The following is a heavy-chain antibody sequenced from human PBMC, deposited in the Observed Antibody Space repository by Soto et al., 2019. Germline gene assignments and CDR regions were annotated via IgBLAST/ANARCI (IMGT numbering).Heavy chain of an antibody. J-gene: IGHJ4*02. V-gene: IGHV3-72*01. CDR3: ARGTVTTAGGDY. CDR2: TRNKANSYTT. Sequence: GGSLRLSCAASGFTFSDHYMDWVRQAPGKGLEWVGRTRNKANSYTTEYAASVKGRFTISRDDSKNSLYLQMNSLKTEDTAVYYCARGTVTTAGGDYWGQGTLVTVSS. D-gene: IGHD4-4*01. CDR1: GFTFSDHY.